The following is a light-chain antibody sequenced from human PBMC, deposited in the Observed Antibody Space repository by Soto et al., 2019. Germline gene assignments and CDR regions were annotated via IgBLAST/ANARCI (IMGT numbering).Light chain of an antibody. Sequence: DIQMTQSPSSLSASVGDRVSITCRASQSIRSHLNWYQHKPGKAPKVLIYAASSLQGGVPSRFSGCGSGTDFTLTIKSLQPEDFATYYCQQSFSSPFTFGPGTKVDVK. CDR1: QSIRSH. CDR3: QQSFSSPFT. CDR2: AAS. J-gene: IGKJ3*01. V-gene: IGKV1-39*01.